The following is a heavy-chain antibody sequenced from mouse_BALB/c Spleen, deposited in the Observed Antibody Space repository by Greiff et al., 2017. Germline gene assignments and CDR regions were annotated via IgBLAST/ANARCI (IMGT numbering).Heavy chain of an antibody. CDR2: IRNKANGYTT. D-gene: IGHD1-1*02. J-gene: IGHJ2*01. CDR1: GFTFTDYY. CDR3: ARDNGYLDY. Sequence: EVQRVESGGGLVQPGGSLRLSCATSGFTFTDYYMSWVRQPPGKALEWLGFIRNKANGYTTEYSASVKGRFTISRDNSQSILYLPMNTLRAEDSATYYCARDNGYLDYWGQGTTLTVSS. V-gene: IGHV7-3*02.